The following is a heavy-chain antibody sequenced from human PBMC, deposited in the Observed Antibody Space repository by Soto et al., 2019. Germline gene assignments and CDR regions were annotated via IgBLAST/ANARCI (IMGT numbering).Heavy chain of an antibody. CDR1: GYSFSSYW. V-gene: IGHV5-10-1*01. D-gene: IGHD3-22*01. CDR3: ARQIYDSDTGPNFQYYFDS. CDR2: IDPSDSQT. Sequence: GESLKISCKGSGYSFSSYWITWVRQKPGKGLEWMGRIDPSDSQTYYSPSFRGHVTISVTKSITTVFLQWSSLRASDTAMYYCARQIYDSDTGPNFQYYFDSWGQGTPVTVSS. J-gene: IGHJ4*02.